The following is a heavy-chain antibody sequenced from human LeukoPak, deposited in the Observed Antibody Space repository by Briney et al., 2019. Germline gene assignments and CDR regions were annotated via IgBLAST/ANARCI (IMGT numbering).Heavy chain of an antibody. V-gene: IGHV4-38-2*02. D-gene: IGHD2-15*01. CDR3: AITLYSNWFDP. Sequence: SETLSLTCTVSGYSISSGYYWGWIRQPPGKGLEWIGSIYHSGSTYYNPSLKSRVTISVDTSKNQFSLKLSSVTAADTAVYYCAITLYSNWFDPWGQGTLVTVSS. CDR2: IYHSGST. CDR1: GYSISSGYY. J-gene: IGHJ5*02.